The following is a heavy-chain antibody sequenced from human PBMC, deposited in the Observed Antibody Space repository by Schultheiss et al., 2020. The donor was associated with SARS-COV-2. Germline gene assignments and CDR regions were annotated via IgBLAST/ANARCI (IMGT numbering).Heavy chain of an antibody. CDR1: GYTFTSYY. CDR2: INPSGGST. CDR3: ARVNLGYCSGGSCYYFDY. Sequence: ASVKVSCKASGYTFTSYYMHWVRQAPGQGLEWMGIINPSGGSTSYAQKFQGRVTMTRDTSTSTVYMELSSLRPEDTAVYYCARVNLGYCSGGSCYYFDYWGQGTLVTVSS. V-gene: IGHV1-46*01. D-gene: IGHD2-15*01. J-gene: IGHJ4*02.